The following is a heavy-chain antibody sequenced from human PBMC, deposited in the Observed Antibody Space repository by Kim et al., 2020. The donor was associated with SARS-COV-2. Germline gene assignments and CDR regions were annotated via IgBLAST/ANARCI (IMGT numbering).Heavy chain of an antibody. D-gene: IGHD3-16*01. V-gene: IGHV3-74*01. CDR3: ASLSTGYVWGKIDF. Sequence: GGSLRLSCAASGFTFSSYWMHWVRQAPGKGLAWVSRISTDGSNTGYADSVKGRFTISRDNAKNTLYLQMSSLRAEDTAMYYCASLSTGYVWGKIDFWGQG. CDR2: ISTDGSNT. CDR1: GFTFSSYW. J-gene: IGHJ4*02.